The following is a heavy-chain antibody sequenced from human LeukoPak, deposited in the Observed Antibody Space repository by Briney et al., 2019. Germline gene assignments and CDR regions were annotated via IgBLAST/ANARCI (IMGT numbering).Heavy chain of an antibody. CDR3: AGGRDHSWSGDLH. CDR1: GYTFTSYA. V-gene: IGHV1-69*13. CDR2: IIPIFGTA. J-gene: IGHJ4*02. Sequence: GASVKVSCKASGYTFTSYAMNWVRQAPGQGLEWMGGIIPIFGTANYAQKFQGRVTITADESTSTAYMELSSLRSEDTAVYYCAGGRDHSWSGDLHWGQGTLVTVSS. D-gene: IGHD3-3*01.